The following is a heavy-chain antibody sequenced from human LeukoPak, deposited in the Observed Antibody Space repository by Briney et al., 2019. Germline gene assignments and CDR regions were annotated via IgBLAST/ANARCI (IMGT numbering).Heavy chain of an antibody. CDR2: IRSDGSDT. D-gene: IGHD3-22*01. CDR3: ARGTYYYDTSSYSAGAFDI. J-gene: IGHJ3*02. Sequence: PGGSLRLSCAASGFTFSSHAMHWVRQAPGKGLEYVSAIRSDGSDTWYRDSVKGRFTISRDNSKKMLYLQMGSLRVEDMAVYYCARGTYYYDTSSYSAGAFDIWGQGTMVTVSS. V-gene: IGHV3-64*02. CDR1: GFTFSSHA.